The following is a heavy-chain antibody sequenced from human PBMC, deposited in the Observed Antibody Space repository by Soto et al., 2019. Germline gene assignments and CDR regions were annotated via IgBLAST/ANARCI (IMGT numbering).Heavy chain of an antibody. CDR1: GYTFTSYA. CDR3: ARDRYCSGGSCYNWFDP. J-gene: IGHJ5*02. D-gene: IGHD2-15*01. Sequence: SVKVYCKASGYTFTSYAMHWVREAPGQRLEWMGWINAGNGNTKYSQKFQGRVTITRDTSASTAYMELSSLRSEDTAVYYCARDRYCSGGSCYNWFDPWGQGTLVTVSS. V-gene: IGHV1-3*01. CDR2: INAGNGNT.